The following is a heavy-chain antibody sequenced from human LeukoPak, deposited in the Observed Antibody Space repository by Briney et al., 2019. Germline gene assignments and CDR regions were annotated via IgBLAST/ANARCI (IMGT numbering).Heavy chain of an antibody. Sequence: SVKVSCKASGGTFSSYAISWVRQAPGQGLEWMGGIIPIFGTANYAQKFQGRVTITADESTSTAYMELSSLRSEDTAVYYCACFNACGGDCYSSPDYFDYWGQGTLVTVSS. CDR2: IIPIFGTA. J-gene: IGHJ4*02. D-gene: IGHD2-21*01. CDR1: GGTFSSYA. V-gene: IGHV1-69*01. CDR3: ACFNACGGDCYSSPDYFDY.